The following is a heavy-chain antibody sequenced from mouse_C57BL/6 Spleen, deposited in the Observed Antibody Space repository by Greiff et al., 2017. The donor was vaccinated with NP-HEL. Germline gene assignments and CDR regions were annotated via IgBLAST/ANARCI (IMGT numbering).Heavy chain of an antibody. V-gene: IGHV5-6*02. J-gene: IGHJ4*01. CDR1: GFTFSSYG. CDR3: ARGGYGPFYAMDY. D-gene: IGHD2-2*01. Sequence: EVKLMESGGDLVKPGGSLKLSCAASGFTFSSYGMSWVRQTPDKRLEWVATISRGGSYTYYPDSVKGRFTISRDNAKNTLYLQMSSLKSEDTARYYCARGGYGPFYAMDYWGQGTSVTVSS. CDR2: ISRGGSYT.